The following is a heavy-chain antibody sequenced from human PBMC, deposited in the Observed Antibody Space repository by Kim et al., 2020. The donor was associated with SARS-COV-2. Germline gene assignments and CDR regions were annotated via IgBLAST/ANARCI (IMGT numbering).Heavy chain of an antibody. V-gene: IGHV3-21*01. CDR1: GFAFSSYT. Sequence: GGSLRLSCAASGFAFSSYTMSWVRQAPGKGLEWVSSINSDSSYIYYADSVKGRFTISRDSARNSLYLQVKTLRTEDRAVDYCAKLDQLLDMGSYFDYWGQGTLVTVSS. J-gene: IGHJ4*02. CDR3: AKLDQLLDMGSYFDY. D-gene: IGHD2-2*01. CDR2: INSDSSYI.